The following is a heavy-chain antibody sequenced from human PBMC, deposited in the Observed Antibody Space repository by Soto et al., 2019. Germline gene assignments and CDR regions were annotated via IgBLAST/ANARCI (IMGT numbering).Heavy chain of an antibody. J-gene: IGHJ4*02. CDR1: GGTFSSYA. CDR2: IIPIFGTA. CDR3: AGSHRYGSGSHFDY. D-gene: IGHD3-10*01. V-gene: IGHV1-69*06. Sequence: QVQLVQSGAEVKKPGSSVKVSCKASGGTFSSYAISWVRQAPGQGLEWMGGIIPIFGTANYAQKFQGRVTIPADKATSTDSMELSSLRSEDPAVDYGAGSHRYGSGSHFDYWGQGTLGTVSS.